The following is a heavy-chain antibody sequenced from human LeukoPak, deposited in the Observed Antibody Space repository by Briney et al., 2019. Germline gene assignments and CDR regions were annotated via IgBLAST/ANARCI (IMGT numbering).Heavy chain of an antibody. CDR1: GFTFSSYW. CDR2: INQDGSQK. Sequence: GGSLRLSCAVSGFTFSSYWMSWFRQAPGKGLEWVANINQDGSQKFSVDSVKGRFTISRDNAKNTLSLQMNSLRVEDTAVYYCARDWFDGDYDRFDYWGQGTLVTVSS. V-gene: IGHV3-7*03. J-gene: IGHJ4*02. CDR3: ARDWFDGDYDRFDY. D-gene: IGHD4-17*01.